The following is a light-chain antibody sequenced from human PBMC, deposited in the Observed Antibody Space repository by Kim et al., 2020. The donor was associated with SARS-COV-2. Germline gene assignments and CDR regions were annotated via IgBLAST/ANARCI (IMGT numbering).Light chain of an antibody. CDR3: QQSAASRT. Sequence: IVLTQSPGTLSLFPGERATLSCRASQSVTSNSLAWYQQKPGQAPRLLIYGASSRATGIPDRFSGSGSGTDFTLTISRLEPEDFAVYYCQQSAASRTFGQGTKVDIK. J-gene: IGKJ1*01. CDR1: QSVTSNS. CDR2: GAS. V-gene: IGKV3-20*01.